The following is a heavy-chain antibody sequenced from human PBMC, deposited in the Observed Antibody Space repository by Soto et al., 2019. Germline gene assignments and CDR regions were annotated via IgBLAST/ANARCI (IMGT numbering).Heavy chain of an antibody. D-gene: IGHD3-10*01. Sequence: SETLSLTCTVSGGSISGYYWTWIRQPPGKGLEWIGFIFSSGSTSYNPSLNSRVNISLDTSKSQFSLELSSVTATDTAVYYCARTTYHYGSRTLDSWGQGTLVTVSS. J-gene: IGHJ4*02. V-gene: IGHV4-59*01. CDR3: ARTTYHYGSRTLDS. CDR2: IFSSGST. CDR1: GGSISGYY.